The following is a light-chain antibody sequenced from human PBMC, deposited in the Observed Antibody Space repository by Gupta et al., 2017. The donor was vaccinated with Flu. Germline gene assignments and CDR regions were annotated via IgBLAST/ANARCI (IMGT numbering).Light chain of an antibody. Sequence: EIVMTQSPATLSVSPGERATLSCRASQSVSSNLAWYQQKPGQAPRLLIYGASTRATGSAARCSGSGAGTECNLTISSRQSEDFEIYYCQHDNSGPPASTFGQGTKMEIK. V-gene: IGKV3D-15*01. CDR2: GAS. J-gene: IGKJ2*01. CDR3: QHDNSGPPAST. CDR1: QSVSSN.